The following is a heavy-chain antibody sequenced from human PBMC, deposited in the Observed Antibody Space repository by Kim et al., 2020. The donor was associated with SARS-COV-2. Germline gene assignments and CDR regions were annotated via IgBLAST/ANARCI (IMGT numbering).Heavy chain of an antibody. V-gene: IGHV4-39*01. D-gene: IGHD2-15*01. CDR3: ARRLSYWSGVSCYDV. CDR2: IFYSGST. J-gene: IGHJ3*01. CDR1: GGSISSSSYY. Sequence: SETLSLTCTVSGGSISSSSYYWGWIRQPPGKGLEWIGSIFYSGSTYYNPSLKSRVTISVDTSKNQFSLKLSSVTAADTAVYYCARRLSYWSGVSCYDVW.